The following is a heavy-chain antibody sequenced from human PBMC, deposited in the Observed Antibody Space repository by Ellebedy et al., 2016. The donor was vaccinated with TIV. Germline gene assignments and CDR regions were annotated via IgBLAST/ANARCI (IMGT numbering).Heavy chain of an antibody. Sequence: GESLKISCQGSGYRFSNYWINWVRQTPGKGLEWLGRIDPADSDTNYSPSFEGHVTMSADESTSTAYLQWTSLKASDTAIYYCALRDFGDFHYWGQGTRVTVSS. CDR1: GYRFSNYW. CDR3: ALRDFGDFHY. J-gene: IGHJ4*02. CDR2: IDPADSDT. V-gene: IGHV5-10-1*01. D-gene: IGHD4-17*01.